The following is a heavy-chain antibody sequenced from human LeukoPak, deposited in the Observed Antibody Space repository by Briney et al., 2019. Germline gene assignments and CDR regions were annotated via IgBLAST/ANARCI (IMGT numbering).Heavy chain of an antibody. V-gene: IGHV1-18*01. J-gene: IGHJ4*02. CDR2: ISPYNGNI. CDR1: GYTFTTYG. CDR3: ATGGSSWPFDY. Sequence: GASVKVSCKASGYTFTTYGISWVRQAPGQGLEWLGWISPYNGNINHAQNLQGRVTVTTDTSTSTAYMELRSLRSDDTAVYYCATGGSSWPFDYWGQGTLVTVSS. D-gene: IGHD6-13*01.